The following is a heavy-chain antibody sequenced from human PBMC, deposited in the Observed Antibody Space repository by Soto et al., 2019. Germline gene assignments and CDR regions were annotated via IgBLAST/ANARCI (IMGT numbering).Heavy chain of an antibody. D-gene: IGHD4-17*01. CDR3: ARHYGDYVYFDY. CDR2: IYYSGST. Sequence: SETLSLTCTVSGGSIISYYWSWIRQPPGKGLEWIGYIYYSGSTNYNPSLKSRVTISVDTSKNQFSLKLSSVTAADTAVYYCARHYGDYVYFDYWGQGTLVTVSS. J-gene: IGHJ4*02. V-gene: IGHV4-59*08. CDR1: GGSIISYY.